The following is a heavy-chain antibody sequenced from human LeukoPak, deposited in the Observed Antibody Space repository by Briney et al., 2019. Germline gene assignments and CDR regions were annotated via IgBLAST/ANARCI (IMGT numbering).Heavy chain of an antibody. CDR3: ATDTTSAGGPYYYGMDV. Sequence: ASVKVSCKASGYTFTSYYMHWVRQAPGQGLEWMGIINPSGGSTSYAQKFQGRVIMTRDTSTSTVYMELSSLRSEDTAVYYCATDTTSAGGPYYYGMDVWGQGTTVTVSS. V-gene: IGHV1-46*01. CDR2: INPSGGST. J-gene: IGHJ6*02. CDR1: GYTFTSYY. D-gene: IGHD1-1*01.